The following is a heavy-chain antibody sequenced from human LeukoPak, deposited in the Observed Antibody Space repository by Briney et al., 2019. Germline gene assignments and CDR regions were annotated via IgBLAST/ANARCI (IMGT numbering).Heavy chain of an antibody. CDR2: ISSSGSYI. CDR3: VRVAATSCYVGGCALNL. J-gene: IGHJ3*01. D-gene: IGHD2-2*01. CDR1: GGSISSSS. Sequence: ETLSLTCTVSGGSISSSSYYWGWIRQAPGKGLEWVSSISSSGSYIYYGDPVKGRFTVSRDNARDSVFLQMNSLRAEDTAVYYCVRVAATSCYVGGCALNLWGQGTMVTVS. V-gene: IGHV3-21*01.